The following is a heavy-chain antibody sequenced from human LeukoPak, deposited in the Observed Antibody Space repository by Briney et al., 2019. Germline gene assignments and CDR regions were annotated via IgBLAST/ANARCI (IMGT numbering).Heavy chain of an antibody. D-gene: IGHD6-19*01. CDR1: GGSFSGYY. V-gene: IGHV4-34*01. CDR3: ARTYSGGQWLVPFDY. J-gene: IGHJ4*02. Sequence: PETLSLTCAVYGGSFSGYYWSWIRQPPGKGLEWIGEINHSGSTNYNPSLKSRVTISVDTSKNQFSLKLSSVTAADTAVYYCARTYSGGQWLVPFDYWGQGTLVTVSS. CDR2: INHSGST.